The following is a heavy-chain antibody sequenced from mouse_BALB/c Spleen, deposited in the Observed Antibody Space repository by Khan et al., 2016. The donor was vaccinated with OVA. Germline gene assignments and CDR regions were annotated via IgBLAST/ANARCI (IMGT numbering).Heavy chain of an antibody. J-gene: IGHJ3*01. Sequence: QVQLKQSGAELMKPGASVKISCKATGYTFSSSWIEWVKQRPGHGLEWIGEILPASGRTKYNEKFKGKATFTADTSSNTAYMQLSSLTSEDSAVYYRAGGNYVCSSSWLGYWGQGSLVTVSA. CDR2: ILPASGRT. V-gene: IGHV1-9*01. D-gene: IGHD1-1*01. CDR3: AGGNYVCSSSWLGY. CDR1: GYTFSSSW.